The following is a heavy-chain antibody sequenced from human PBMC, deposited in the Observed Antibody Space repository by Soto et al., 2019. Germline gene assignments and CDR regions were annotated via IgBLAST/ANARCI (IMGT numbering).Heavy chain of an antibody. CDR2: ISYDGSNK. V-gene: IGHV3-30*03. CDR1: GFTFSSYG. J-gene: IGHJ4*02. D-gene: IGHD1-26*01. CDR3: AAEIVGATLFSGY. Sequence: GGSLRLSCAASGFTFSSYGMHWVRQAPGKGLEWVAVISYDGSNKYYADSVKGRFTISRDNSKNTLYLQMNSLRAEDTAVYYCAAEIVGATLFSGYWGQGTLVTVSS.